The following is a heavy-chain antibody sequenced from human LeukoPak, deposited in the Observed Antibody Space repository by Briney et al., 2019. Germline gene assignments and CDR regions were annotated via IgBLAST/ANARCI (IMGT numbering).Heavy chain of an antibody. Sequence: PSETLSLTCSVSGGSISSSYWTWIRQPPGKGLEWIGYIYYSGSINYNPSLKSRVTISADTSKNQFSLRLSSVTAADTAVYYCARVDVEYSNYDYWGQGTLVTVSS. CDR2: IYYSGSI. CDR1: GGSISSSY. J-gene: IGHJ4*02. V-gene: IGHV4-59*01. CDR3: ARVDVEYSNYDY. D-gene: IGHD4-11*01.